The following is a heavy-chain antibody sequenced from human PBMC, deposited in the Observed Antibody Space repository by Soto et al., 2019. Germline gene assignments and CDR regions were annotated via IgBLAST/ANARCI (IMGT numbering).Heavy chain of an antibody. CDR1: GASVSSSHY. Sequence: SETLSLTCSVSGASVSSSHYWGWIRQPPGKGLEWIGSVSYSGGPYYSPSFKSRITIFVDTSNNQFSLRVRSVTATDTAVYFCARHYNTGAFFDYWGQGKLLTVSS. CDR3: ARHYNTGAFFDY. J-gene: IGHJ4*02. CDR2: VSYSGGP. V-gene: IGHV4-39*01. D-gene: IGHD1-20*01.